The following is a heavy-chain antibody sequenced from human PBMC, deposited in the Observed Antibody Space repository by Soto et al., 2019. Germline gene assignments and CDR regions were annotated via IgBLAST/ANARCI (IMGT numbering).Heavy chain of an antibody. CDR1: GGTFSSYA. CDR3: ASPPRIAAAGTSHYYYGMDV. V-gene: IGHV1-69*13. J-gene: IGHJ6*02. Sequence: GASVKVSCKASGGTFSSYAISWVRQAPGQGLEWMGGIIPIFGTANYAQKFQGRVTITADESTSTAYMELSSLRSEDTAVYYCASPPRIAAAGTSHYYYGMDVWGQGTPVTVTS. CDR2: IIPIFGTA. D-gene: IGHD6-13*01.